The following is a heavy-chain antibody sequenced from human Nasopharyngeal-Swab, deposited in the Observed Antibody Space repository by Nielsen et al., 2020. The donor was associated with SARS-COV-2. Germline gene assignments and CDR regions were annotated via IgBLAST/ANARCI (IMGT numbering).Heavy chain of an antibody. CDR2: INPGGGSA. D-gene: IGHD2-15*01. CDR3: ARGGDPREVVAATDCFDP. J-gene: IGHJ5*02. V-gene: IGHV1-46*01. Sequence: VRRMPGKGLEWMGIINPGGGSARYSQNFQGRVTMTRDTSTSTVYMELSSLRSEDTAVYYCARGGDPREVVAATDCFDPWGQGTLVTVSS.